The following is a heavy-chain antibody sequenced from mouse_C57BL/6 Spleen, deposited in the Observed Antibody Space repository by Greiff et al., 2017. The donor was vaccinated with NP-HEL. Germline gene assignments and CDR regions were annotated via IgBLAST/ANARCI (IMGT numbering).Heavy chain of an antibody. CDR1: GFTFSSYA. V-gene: IGHV5-4*01. D-gene: IGHD4-1*01. Sequence: DVMLVESGGGLVKPGGSLKLSCAASGFTFSSYAMSWVRQTPEKRLEWVATISDGGSYTYYPDNVKGRFTISRDNAKNNLYLQMSHLKSEDTAMYYCARDLRELGRYFDYWGQGTTLTVSS. CDR2: ISDGGSYT. CDR3: ARDLRELGRYFDY. J-gene: IGHJ2*01.